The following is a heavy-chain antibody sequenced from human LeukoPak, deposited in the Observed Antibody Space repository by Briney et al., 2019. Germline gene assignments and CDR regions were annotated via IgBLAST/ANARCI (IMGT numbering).Heavy chain of an antibody. V-gene: IGHV1-2*02. J-gene: IGHJ6*02. CDR3: ARVAYYDFVYYGMDV. Sequence: GASVKASCKASGYTFTGYYMHWVRQVPGQGLEWMGWISPNSGGTDYAQKFQGRVTMTRDTSISTAYMELSWLTSDDTAVYYCARVAYYDFVYYGMDVWGQGTTVTVSS. CDR1: GYTFTGYY. CDR2: ISPNSGGT. D-gene: IGHD3-3*01.